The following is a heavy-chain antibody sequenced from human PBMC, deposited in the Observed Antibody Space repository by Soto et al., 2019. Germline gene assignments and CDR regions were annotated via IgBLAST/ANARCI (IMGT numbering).Heavy chain of an antibody. Sequence: SETLSLTCTVSGGSISSYYWSWIRQPPGKGLEWIGYIYYSGSTNYNPSLKSRVTISVDTSKNQFSLKLSSVTAADTAVYYCAREGYSYGPYYFDYWGQGTLVTVS. CDR1: GGSISSYY. CDR3: AREGYSYGPYYFDY. J-gene: IGHJ4*02. CDR2: IYYSGST. D-gene: IGHD5-18*01. V-gene: IGHV4-59*01.